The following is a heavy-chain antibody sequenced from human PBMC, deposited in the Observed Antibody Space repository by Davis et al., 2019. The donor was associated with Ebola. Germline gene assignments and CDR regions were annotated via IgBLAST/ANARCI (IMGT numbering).Heavy chain of an antibody. D-gene: IGHD6-13*01. CDR1: GFVFSSYV. Sequence: GESLKISCAASGFVFSSYVMSWVRRAPGKGLEWVSTLGTSADTYYADSVKGRFTISRDNSKNTLHLQMNSLRVEDTAMYYCVKDTSSIWFDVWGQGTTVTVSS. CDR3: VKDTSSIWFDV. CDR2: LGTSADT. V-gene: IGHV3-23*01. J-gene: IGHJ3*01.